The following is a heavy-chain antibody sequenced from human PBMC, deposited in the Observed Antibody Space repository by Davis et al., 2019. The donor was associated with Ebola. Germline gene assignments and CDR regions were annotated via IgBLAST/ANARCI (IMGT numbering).Heavy chain of an antibody. V-gene: IGHV3-48*02. CDR3: ARSSGYGLY. J-gene: IGHJ4*02. D-gene: IGHD5-12*01. CDR1: GFIFSTYN. CDR2: ISSGSGVTT. Sequence: GESLKISCAASGFIFSTYNMNWVRQAPGRGLEWVSYISSGSGVTTYYADSVRGRFTISRDNAKNSQYLQMNSLRDEDTAVYYCARSSGYGLYWGQGTLVTVSS.